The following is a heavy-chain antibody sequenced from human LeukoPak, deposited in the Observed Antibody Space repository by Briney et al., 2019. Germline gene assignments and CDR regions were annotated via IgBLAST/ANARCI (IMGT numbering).Heavy chain of an antibody. CDR1: GGSISSSSYY. J-gene: IGHJ4*02. CDR3: ARTPPQLSPFRYYFDY. V-gene: IGHV4-39*01. D-gene: IGHD1-1*01. CDR2: IYYSGST. Sequence: SETLSLTCTVSGGSISSSSYYWGRIRQPPGKGLEWIGSIYYSGSTYYNPSLKSRVTISVDTSKNQFSLKLSSVTAADTAVYYCARTPPQLSPFRYYFDYWGQGTLVTVSS.